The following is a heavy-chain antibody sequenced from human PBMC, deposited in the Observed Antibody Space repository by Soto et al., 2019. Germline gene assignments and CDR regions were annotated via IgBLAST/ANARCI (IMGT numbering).Heavy chain of an antibody. V-gene: IGHV4-4*07. CDR2: INVNGIT. Sequence: QVQQLESGPGLVKPWDTLSLTCTVSGAYVSDFSWSWIRQPAGKGLEWIGRINVNGITQYTPSFTSRVTMSMDTSRNQFSLNLRSATAADTALYYCARESGEILTYEAHWGQGTLVTVSS. CDR1: GAYVSDFS. CDR3: ARESGEILTYEAH. D-gene: IGHD1-26*01. J-gene: IGHJ1*01.